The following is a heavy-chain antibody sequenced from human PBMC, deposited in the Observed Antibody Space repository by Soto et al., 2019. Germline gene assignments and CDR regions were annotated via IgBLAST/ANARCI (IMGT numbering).Heavy chain of an antibody. D-gene: IGHD6-13*01. CDR3: ANPSSSSWTEPNYGMDV. J-gene: IGHJ6*02. Sequence: GGSLRLSCAASGFTFSSYAMHWVRQAPGKGLEWVAVISYGGSNKYYADSVKGRFTISRDNSKNTLYLQMNSLRAEDTAVYYCANPSSSSWTEPNYGMDVRGQGTTVTVSS. CDR2: ISYGGSNK. CDR1: GFTFSSYA. V-gene: IGHV3-30-3*01.